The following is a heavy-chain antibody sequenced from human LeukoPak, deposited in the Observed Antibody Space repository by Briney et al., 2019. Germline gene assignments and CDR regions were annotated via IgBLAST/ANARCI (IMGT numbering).Heavy chain of an antibody. D-gene: IGHD3-3*01. J-gene: IGHJ4*02. CDR1: GESFSGYY. Sequence: SETLSLTCVVYGESFSGYYWTWIRQPPGKGLEWIGEINHSGSTNYNPSLKSRVTISVDTSKNQFSLKLSSVTAADTAVYYCARGPVYDFWSGYSDYWGQGTLVTVSS. CDR3: ARGPVYDFWSGYSDY. V-gene: IGHV4-34*01. CDR2: INHSGST.